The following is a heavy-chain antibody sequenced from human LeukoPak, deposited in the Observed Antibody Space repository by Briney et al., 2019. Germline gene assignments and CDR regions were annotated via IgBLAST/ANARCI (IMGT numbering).Heavy chain of an antibody. CDR2: INPNSGGT. CDR1: GYTFTGYY. D-gene: IGHD3-9*01. Sequence: ASVKVSCKASGYTFTGYYMHWVRQAPGQGLEWMGWINPNSGGTNYAQKFQGRVTMTRDTSISTAYMELSRLRSDDTAVYYCARGIDYDILTGYYFDYWGQGTLVTVSS. V-gene: IGHV1-2*02. CDR3: ARGIDYDILTGYYFDY. J-gene: IGHJ4*02.